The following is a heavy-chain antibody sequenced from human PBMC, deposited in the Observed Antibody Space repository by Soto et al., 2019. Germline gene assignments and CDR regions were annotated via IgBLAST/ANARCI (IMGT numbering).Heavy chain of an antibody. CDR2: IFSNDEK. D-gene: IGHD4-4*01. V-gene: IGHV2-26*01. J-gene: IGHJ2*01. Sequence: QVTLKESGPVLVKPTETLTLTCTVSGFSLSNARMGVSWIRQPPGKALEWLAHIFSNDEKSYSTSLKSRLTISKDTSKSQVVLTMTNMDPVDTATYYCARVPMDYFSRYRNPWYFDLWGRGTLVTVSS. CDR1: GFSLSNARMG. CDR3: ARVPMDYFSRYRNPWYFDL.